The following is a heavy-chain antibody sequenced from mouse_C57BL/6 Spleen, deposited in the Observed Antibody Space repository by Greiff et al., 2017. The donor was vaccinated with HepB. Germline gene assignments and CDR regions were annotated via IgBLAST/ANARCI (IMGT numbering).Heavy chain of an antibody. D-gene: IGHD1-1*01. CDR1: GYTFTDYE. V-gene: IGHV1-15*01. Sequence: VQLQQSGAELVRPGASVTLSCKASGYTFTDYEMHWVKQTPVHGLEWIGAIDPETGGTAYNQKFKGKAILTADKSSSTAYMELRSLTSEDSAVYSCTRSDYITTVGPFAYWGQGTLVTVSA. CDR3: TRSDYITTVGPFAY. CDR2: IDPETGGT. J-gene: IGHJ3*01.